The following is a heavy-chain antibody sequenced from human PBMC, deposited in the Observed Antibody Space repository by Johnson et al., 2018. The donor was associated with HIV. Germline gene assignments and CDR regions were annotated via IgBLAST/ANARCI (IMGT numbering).Heavy chain of an antibody. Sequence: MQLVESGGGLVQPGGSLRLSCAASGFTFSSYAMSWVRQAPGKGLEWVSAISGSGGSTYYADSVQGRFTISRDNAKNSLFLQMNSLRAEDTAVYYCASITTIAAAGRGAFDIWGQGTMVTVSS. CDR1: GFTFSSYA. V-gene: IGHV3-23*04. D-gene: IGHD6-13*01. J-gene: IGHJ3*02. CDR3: ASITTIAAAGRGAFDI. CDR2: ISGSGGST.